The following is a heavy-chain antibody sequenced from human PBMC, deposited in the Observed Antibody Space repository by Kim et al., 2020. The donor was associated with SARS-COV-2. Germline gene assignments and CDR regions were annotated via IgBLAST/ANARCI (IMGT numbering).Heavy chain of an antibody. CDR3: AHIEGIAAAGSYFDY. J-gene: IGHJ4*02. D-gene: IGHD6-13*01. Sequence: PSLKGRLTITKDTSKNQVVLTMTNMDPVDTATYYCAHIEGIAAAGSYFDYWGQGTLVTVSS. V-gene: IGHV2-5*01.